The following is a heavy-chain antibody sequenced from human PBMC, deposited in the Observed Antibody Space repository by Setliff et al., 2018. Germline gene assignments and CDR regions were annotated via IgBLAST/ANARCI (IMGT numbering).Heavy chain of an antibody. CDR2: IYHSGST. D-gene: IGHD2-15*01. J-gene: IGHJ4*02. CDR1: GYSISSGYY. CDR3: ARKGICSGGSCYPLANFDY. V-gene: IGHV4-38-2*02. Sequence: SETLSLTCTVSGYSISSGYYWGWIRQPPGRGLEWIGSIYHSGSTYYNPSLKSRVTISVDTSKNQFSLKLSSVTAADTAVYYCARKGICSGGSCYPLANFDYWGQGTLVTVSS.